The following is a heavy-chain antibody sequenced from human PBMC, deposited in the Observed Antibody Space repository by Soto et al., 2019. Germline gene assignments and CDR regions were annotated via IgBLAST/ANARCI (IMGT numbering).Heavy chain of an antibody. Sequence: QVQLVQSGAEVKKPGASVKVSCKASGYTFTSYAMHWVRQAPGQRLEWMGWINAGNGNTKYSQKFQGRVTITRDTSASTAYMELSSLRSEDTAVYYCVGGPGYCRGGSCYLFAYWGQGTLVTVSS. D-gene: IGHD2-15*01. CDR2: INAGNGNT. V-gene: IGHV1-3*01. J-gene: IGHJ4*02. CDR3: VGGPGYCRGGSCYLFAY. CDR1: GYTFTSYA.